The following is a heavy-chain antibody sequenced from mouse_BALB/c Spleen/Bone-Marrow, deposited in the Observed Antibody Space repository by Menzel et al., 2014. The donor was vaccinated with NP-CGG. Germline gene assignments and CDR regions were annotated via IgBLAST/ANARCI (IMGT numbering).Heavy chain of an antibody. V-gene: IGHV4-1*02. CDR3: ARQGYYGKGDY. CDR1: GFDFSRYW. Sequence: EVQVVESGGGPVQPGGSLELSCAASGFDFSRYWMSWVRQAPGKGLEWIGEINPDSSTINYTPSLKDTFIISRDNAKNTLYQQMSKVRSEDTALYYCARQGYYGKGDYWGQGTTLTVSS. CDR2: INPDSSTI. J-gene: IGHJ2*01. D-gene: IGHD2-1*01.